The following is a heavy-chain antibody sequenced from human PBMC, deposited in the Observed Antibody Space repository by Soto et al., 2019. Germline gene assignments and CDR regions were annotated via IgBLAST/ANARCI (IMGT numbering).Heavy chain of an antibody. CDR1: GGSFSGYY. Sequence: SEPLSLTCAVYGGSFSGYYWSWLRQHPGEVLEWIGEINHSGSTNYNPSLKSRVTISVDTSKNQFSLKLSSVTAADTAVYYCARGGGYSRGWYVGLRYFDYWGQGTLVTVS. J-gene: IGHJ4*02. CDR3: ARGGGYSRGWYVGLRYFDY. D-gene: IGHD6-19*01. V-gene: IGHV4-34*01. CDR2: INHSGST.